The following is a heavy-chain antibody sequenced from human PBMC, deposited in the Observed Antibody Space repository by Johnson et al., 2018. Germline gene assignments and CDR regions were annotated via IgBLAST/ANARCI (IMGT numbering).Heavy chain of an antibody. CDR1: GYTFTTYT. V-gene: IGHV1-3*01. J-gene: IGHJ6*03. CDR3: ASGSTNNYFSYMDV. Sequence: QVQLVQSGAEVKMXGASVKVSCQTSGYTFTTYTIHWVRQAPGQRPEWMGWLNVGNDNTRYSQIFQGRVTISRDTSASTAYMELSSLRSEDSAVYYCASGSTNNYFSYMDVWGKGTTVTVSS. D-gene: IGHD2-8*01. CDR2: LNVGNDNT.